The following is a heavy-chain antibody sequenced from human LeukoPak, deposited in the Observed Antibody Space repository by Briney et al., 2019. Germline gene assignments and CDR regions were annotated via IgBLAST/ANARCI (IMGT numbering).Heavy chain of an antibody. CDR2: IIPIFGTA. D-gene: IGHD6-19*01. CDR1: GGTFSSYA. CDR3: ARASLAVAGPNWFDP. Sequence: ASVKVSCKASGGTFSSYAISWVRQAPGQGLEWIGGIIPIFGTANYAQKFQGRVTITADESTSTAYMELSSLRSEDTAVYYCARASLAVAGPNWFDPWGQGTLVTVSS. J-gene: IGHJ5*02. V-gene: IGHV1-69*13.